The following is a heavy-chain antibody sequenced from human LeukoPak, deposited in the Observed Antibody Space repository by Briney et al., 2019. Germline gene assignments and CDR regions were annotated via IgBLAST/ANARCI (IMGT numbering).Heavy chain of an antibody. Sequence: GGSLRLSCRLSGFTFYFYSMNWGRQAPGKGLEWVASIFGSGTEMFYADSLKGRFTISRDNSENSLFLQMNSLRVEDTAVYYCAKVQSDIVGAVFFAFDVWGQGTLVTVSS. D-gene: IGHD1-26*01. CDR3: AKVQSDIVGAVFFAFDV. J-gene: IGHJ3*01. CDR1: GFTFYFYS. V-gene: IGHV3-21*06. CDR2: IFGSGTEM.